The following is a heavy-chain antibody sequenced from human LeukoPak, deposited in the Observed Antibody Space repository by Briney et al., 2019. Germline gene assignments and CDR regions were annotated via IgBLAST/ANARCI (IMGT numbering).Heavy chain of an antibody. D-gene: IGHD2-2*01. CDR3: ARVVVPAANYYYYYMDV. CDR1: GGSFSGYC. V-gene: IGHV4-34*01. J-gene: IGHJ6*03. CDR2: INHCGST. Sequence: SETLSLTCAVYGGSFSGYCWSWIRQPPGKGLEWIGEINHCGSTNYNPSLKSRVTISVDTSKNQFSLKLSSVTAADTAVYYCARVVVPAANYYYYYMDVWGKGTTVTVSS.